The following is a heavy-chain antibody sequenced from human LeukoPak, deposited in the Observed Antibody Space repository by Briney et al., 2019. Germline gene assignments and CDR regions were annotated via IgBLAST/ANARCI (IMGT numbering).Heavy chain of an antibody. CDR2: ISYDGSNK. CDR3: ARVVYTGSLDY. D-gene: IGHD1-26*01. CDR1: GFTFSSYA. Sequence: PGGSLRVSCAASGFTFSSYAMHWGRQAPGKGLGWVAAISYDGSNKYYADSVKGRFTISRDNSNNTLNLQMNSLRAEDTAVYYCARVVYTGSLDYWGQGTLVTVSS. V-gene: IGHV3-30*01. J-gene: IGHJ4*02.